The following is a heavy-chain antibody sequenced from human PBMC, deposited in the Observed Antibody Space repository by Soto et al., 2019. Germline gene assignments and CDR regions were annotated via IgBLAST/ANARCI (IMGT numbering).Heavy chain of an antibody. CDR3: ASRPYYDSSGYLRP. Sequence: PSETLSLTCTVSGGSISSGDYYWSWIRQPPGKGLEWIGDIYYSGSTNYNPSLRSRVTISVDTSKNQFSLKLSSVTAADTAVYYCASRPYYDSSGYLRPWGQGTLVTVSS. CDR2: IYYSGST. D-gene: IGHD3-22*01. CDR1: GGSISSGDYY. V-gene: IGHV4-30-4*01. J-gene: IGHJ5*02.